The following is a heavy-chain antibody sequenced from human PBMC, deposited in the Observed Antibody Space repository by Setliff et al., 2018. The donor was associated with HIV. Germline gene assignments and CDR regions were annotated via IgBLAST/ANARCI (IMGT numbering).Heavy chain of an antibody. CDR3: ARPRRVRSRAWYWFDI. CDR2: IYQSGSI. Sequence: SETLSLTCAASGYSINSGFSRAWIRQPPGQGPQWIGSIYQSGSIYYNPSLQSRVTISVDSSKNQFSLNLFSVTAADTAVYYCARPRRVRSRAWYWFDIWGQGTLVTVFS. CDR1: GYSINSGFS. V-gene: IGHV4-38-2*01. D-gene: IGHD6-19*01. J-gene: IGHJ5*02.